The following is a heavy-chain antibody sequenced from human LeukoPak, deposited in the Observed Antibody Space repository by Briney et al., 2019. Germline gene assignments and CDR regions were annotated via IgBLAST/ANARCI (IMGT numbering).Heavy chain of an antibody. D-gene: IGHD2-2*01. CDR1: GGTFSSYA. CDR2: IIPIFGTA. V-gene: IGHV1-69*13. J-gene: IGHJ4*02. Sequence: ASVTVSFKASGGTFSSYAISWVRQAPGQGLEWMGGIIPIFGTANYAQKFQGRVTITADESTSTAYMELSSLRSEDTAVYYCARVQYQLLQGLDYWGQGTLVTVSS. CDR3: ARVQYQLLQGLDY.